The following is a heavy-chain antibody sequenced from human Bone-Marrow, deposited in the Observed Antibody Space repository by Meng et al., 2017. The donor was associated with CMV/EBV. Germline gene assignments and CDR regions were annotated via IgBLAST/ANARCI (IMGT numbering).Heavy chain of an antibody. CDR2: IYYSGNT. J-gene: IGHJ4*02. Sequence: SETLSLTCTVSGASISSYYWSWIRQPPGKGLEWIGYIYYSGNTNYNPSLKSRVTISVDTSKNQFSLRLTSVTAADTAVYYCARGGGSSDYWGQGTLATVSS. CDR1: GASISSYY. V-gene: IGHV4-59*01. D-gene: IGHD2-15*01. CDR3: ARGGGSSDY.